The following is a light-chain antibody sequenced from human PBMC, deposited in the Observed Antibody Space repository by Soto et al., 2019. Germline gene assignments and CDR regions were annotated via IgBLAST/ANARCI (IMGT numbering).Light chain of an antibody. CDR1: QSVSSNY. J-gene: IGKJ5*01. Sequence: EIMLTQSPGTLSLSPGERATLSCRASQSVSSNYLAWYQQKPGQAPRLLIYGASSRATGIPDRFSGSGSGTDFTLTISRLEPEDFAVYYCQQRSNWPFAFGQGTRLEIK. CDR3: QQRSNWPFA. V-gene: IGKV3D-20*02. CDR2: GAS.